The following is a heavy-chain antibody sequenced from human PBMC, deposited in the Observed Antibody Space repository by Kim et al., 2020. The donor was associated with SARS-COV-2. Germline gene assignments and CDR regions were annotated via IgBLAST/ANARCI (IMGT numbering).Heavy chain of an antibody. CDR1: GFTFSSYG. V-gene: IGHV3-33*06. CDR3: AKDRDFAYYGSGSLSYYFDY. Sequence: GGSLRLSCAASGFTFSSYGMHWVRQAPGKGLEWVAVIWYDGSNKYYADSVKGRFTISRDNSKNTLYLQMNSLRAEDTAVYYCAKDRDFAYYGSGSLSYYFDYWGQGTLVTVSS. D-gene: IGHD3-10*01. J-gene: IGHJ4*02. CDR2: IWYDGSNK.